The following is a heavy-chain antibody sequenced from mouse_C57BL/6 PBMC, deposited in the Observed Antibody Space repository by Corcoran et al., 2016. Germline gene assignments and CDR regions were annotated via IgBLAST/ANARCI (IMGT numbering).Heavy chain of an antibody. CDR2: IYPRSGNT. D-gene: IGHD1-1*01. J-gene: IGHJ3*01. Sequence: QVQLQQSGAELARPGASVKLSCKASGYTFTSYGISWVKQRTGQGLEWIGEIYPRSGNTYYNEKFKGKATLTADKSSSTAYMELRSLTSEDSAVYYCARARISAVLATEAYWGQGTLVTVSA. CDR3: ARARISAVLATEAY. V-gene: IGHV1-81*01. CDR1: GYTFTSYG.